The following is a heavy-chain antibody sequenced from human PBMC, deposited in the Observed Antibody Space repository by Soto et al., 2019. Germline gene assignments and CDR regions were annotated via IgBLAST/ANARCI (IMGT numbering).Heavy chain of an antibody. V-gene: IGHV1-69*02. CDR3: ARARYDILTGDYYYDYMDV. CDR1: GGTFSSYT. Sequence: QVQLVQSGAEVKKPGSSVKVSCKASGGTFSSYTISWVRQAPGQGLEWMGRIIPILGIANYAQKFQGRVTITADKSTRTAYMGLSSLRSEDTAVYYCARARYDILTGDYYYDYMDVWGKGTTVTVSS. D-gene: IGHD3-9*01. J-gene: IGHJ6*03. CDR2: IIPILGIA.